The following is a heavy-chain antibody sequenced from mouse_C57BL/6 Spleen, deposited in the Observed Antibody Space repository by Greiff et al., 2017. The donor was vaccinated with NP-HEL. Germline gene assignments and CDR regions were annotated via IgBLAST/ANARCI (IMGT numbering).Heavy chain of an antibody. CDR3: TRVAAQARGFAY. Sequence: QVQLQQSGAELVRPGASVTLSCKASGYTFTDYEMPWVKQTPVHGLEWIGAIDPETGGTAYNQKFKGKAILTADKSSSTAYMELRSLTSEDSAVYYCTRVAAQARGFAYWGQGTLVTVSA. V-gene: IGHV1-15*01. CDR1: GYTFTDYE. CDR2: IDPETGGT. J-gene: IGHJ3*01. D-gene: IGHD3-2*02.